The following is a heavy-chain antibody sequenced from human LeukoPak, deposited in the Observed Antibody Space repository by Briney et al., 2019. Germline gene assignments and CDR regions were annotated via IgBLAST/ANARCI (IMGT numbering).Heavy chain of an antibody. CDR3: ASPLGSRTYYYYYMDV. Sequence: SVKVSCKASGGTFSSYAISWVRQAPGQGLEWKGGIIPIFGTANYAQKFQGRVTITADESTSTAYMELSSLRSEDTAVYYCASPLGSRTYYYYYMDVWGKGTTVTVSS. J-gene: IGHJ6*03. V-gene: IGHV1-69*13. D-gene: IGHD1-1*01. CDR2: IIPIFGTA. CDR1: GGTFSSYA.